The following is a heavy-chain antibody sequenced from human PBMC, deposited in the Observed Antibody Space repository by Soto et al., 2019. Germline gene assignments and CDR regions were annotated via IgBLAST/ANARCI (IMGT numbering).Heavy chain of an antibody. CDR3: AKGGAIVADGIRVYLYKAMDV. J-gene: IGHJ6*02. CDR1: GYTFTGYY. CDR2: INPNSGDT. D-gene: IGHD5-12*01. Sequence: ASVKVSCKASGYTFTGYYVHWVRQAPGQGLEWMGWINPNSGDTYLAQRFQGRVTMNRDTSIGTAYMELRGLTSDDTAEYYCAKGGAIVADGIRVYLYKAMDVWGQGTTVRVSS. V-gene: IGHV1-2*02.